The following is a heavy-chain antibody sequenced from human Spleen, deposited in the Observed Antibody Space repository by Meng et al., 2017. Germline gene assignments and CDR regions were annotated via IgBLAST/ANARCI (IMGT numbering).Heavy chain of an antibody. CDR1: GFTFSGYW. Sequence: GGSLRLSCSASGFTFSGYWMNWVRQAPGKGLEWVANINQDGSEKYFVDSVKGRFAIFRDNSKNTLHLEMNSLRAEDTALYYCARSLFDSAVYDAFDIWGQGTVVTVSS. J-gene: IGHJ3*02. D-gene: IGHD3-22*01. CDR3: ARSLFDSAVYDAFDI. V-gene: IGHV3-7*01. CDR2: INQDGSEK.